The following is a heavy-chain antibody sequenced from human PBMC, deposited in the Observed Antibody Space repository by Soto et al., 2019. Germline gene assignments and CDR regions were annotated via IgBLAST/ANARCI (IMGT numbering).Heavy chain of an antibody. CDR1: GFSLSSSGGG. CDR3: AHSPFYDSSGYPVR. CDR2: IYWNDDK. Sequence: QITLKESGPTLVKPTQTLTLTCTFSGFSLSSSGGGVGWIRQPPGKALEWLALIYWNDDKRYTPSLKSRLTITKDTSKNQVVLKMTNMAPVDTATYYCAHSPFYDSSGYPVRWGQGSLVTVSS. V-gene: IGHV2-5*01. D-gene: IGHD3-22*01. J-gene: IGHJ4*02.